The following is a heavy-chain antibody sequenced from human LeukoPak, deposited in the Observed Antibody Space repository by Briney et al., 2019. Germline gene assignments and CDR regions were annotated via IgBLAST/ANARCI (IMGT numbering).Heavy chain of an antibody. CDR2: IYSIGST. CDR1: GGSISSYY. D-gene: IGHD3-22*01. CDR3: VRAPSDYYNNWFDP. V-gene: IGHV4-4*07. J-gene: IGHJ5*02. Sequence: SETLSLTCAVSGGSISSYYWSWIRQPAGKGLEWIGRIYSIGSTDYNPSLKSRVTMSVDTSKNQFSLKLSSVTAADTAMYYCVRAPSDYYNNWFDPWGQGTLVTVSS.